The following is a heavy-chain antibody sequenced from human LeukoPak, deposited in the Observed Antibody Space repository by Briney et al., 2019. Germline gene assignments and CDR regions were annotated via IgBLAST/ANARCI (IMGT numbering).Heavy chain of an antibody. Sequence: GGSLRLSCAASGFTFSSYGMHWVRQAPGKGLEWVAVISYDGSNKYYADSVKGRFTISRDNSKNTLYLQMNSLRAEDTAVYYCAKEPNYCSSTSCYSGYYYGMDVWGQGTTVTVSS. CDR3: AKEPNYCSSTSCYSGYYYGMDV. V-gene: IGHV3-30*18. J-gene: IGHJ6*02. CDR1: GFTFSSYG. D-gene: IGHD2-2*01. CDR2: ISYDGSNK.